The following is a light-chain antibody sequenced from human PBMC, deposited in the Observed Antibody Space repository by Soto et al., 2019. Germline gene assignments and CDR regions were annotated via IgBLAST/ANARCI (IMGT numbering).Light chain of an antibody. J-gene: IGKJ5*01. CDR2: AAS. CDR3: QQSCSSPIT. V-gene: IGKV3-20*01. CDR1: QSVSSSY. Sequence: EIVLTQSPGTLSLSPGERATLSCRASQSVSSSYLAWYQQKPGQAPRLLMSAASSRATGIPDRFSGSGSGTDFTLTISRLEAEDFAVYYCQQSCSSPITFGQGTRLEIK.